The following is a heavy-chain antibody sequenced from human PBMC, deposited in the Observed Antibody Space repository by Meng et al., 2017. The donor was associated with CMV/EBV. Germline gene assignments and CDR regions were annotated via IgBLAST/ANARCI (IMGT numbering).Heavy chain of an antibody. D-gene: IGHD5-18*01. CDR1: GFIFSSYW. CDR3: AKDMGEGIQLRSWGMDV. Sequence: GESLKISCAASGFIFSSYWMSWVRQAPGKGLEWVANIKQDGSEKYYVDSVKGRFTISRDNAKNSLYLQMNSLRAEDTAVYYCAKDMGEGIQLRSWGMDVWGQGTTVTVSS. V-gene: IGHV3-7*01. CDR2: IKQDGSEK. J-gene: IGHJ6*02.